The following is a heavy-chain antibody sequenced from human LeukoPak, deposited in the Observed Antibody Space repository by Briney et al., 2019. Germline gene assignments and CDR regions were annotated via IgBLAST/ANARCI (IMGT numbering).Heavy chain of an antibody. Sequence: PGGSLRLSCAASGFAFSSYAMSWVRQAPGKGKEWVSTISGTGGSTYYADSVKGRFTISRDSSKNTLYLQMSNLRAEDTAVYYCAKDVGTYSPEYFQHWGQGTLVTVSS. D-gene: IGHD2-21*01. CDR3: AKDVGTYSPEYFQH. CDR1: GFAFSSYA. CDR2: ISGTGGST. V-gene: IGHV3-23*01. J-gene: IGHJ1*01.